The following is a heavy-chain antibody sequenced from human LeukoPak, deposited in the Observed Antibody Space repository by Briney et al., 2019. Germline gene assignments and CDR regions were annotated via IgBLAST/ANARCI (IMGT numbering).Heavy chain of an antibody. J-gene: IGHJ3*02. CDR1: GYTFTSYD. CDR2: MNPNSGNT. V-gene: IGHV1-8*03. D-gene: IGHD3-22*01. Sequence: GASVKVSCKASGYTFTSYDSNWVRQATGQGLEWMGWMNPNSGNTGYAQKFQGRVTITRNTSISTAYMELSSLRSEDTAVYYCARGLYYYDSSGYSDAFDIWGQGTMVTVSS. CDR3: ARGLYYYDSSGYSDAFDI.